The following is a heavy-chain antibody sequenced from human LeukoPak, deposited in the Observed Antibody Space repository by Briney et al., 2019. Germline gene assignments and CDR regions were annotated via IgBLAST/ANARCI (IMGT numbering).Heavy chain of an antibody. Sequence: PGGSLRLSCEGFGMTFSDYSMNWVRQAPGKGLDWISFISSGGSTIYYAGSVKGRFTISRDNARNTLSLEMNSLRGDDTALYYCAGVDGTFSHNFYMDVWGKGSTVTVSS. CDR2: ISSGGSTI. CDR1: GMTFSDYS. V-gene: IGHV3-48*04. D-gene: IGHD5-24*01. CDR3: AGVDGTFSHNFYMDV. J-gene: IGHJ6*03.